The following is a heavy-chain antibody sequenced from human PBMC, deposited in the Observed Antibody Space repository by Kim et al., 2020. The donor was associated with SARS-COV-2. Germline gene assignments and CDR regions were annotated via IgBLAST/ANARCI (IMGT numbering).Heavy chain of an antibody. J-gene: IGHJ6*02. CDR1: GFTFNNAW. V-gene: IGHV3-15*01. Sequence: GGSLRLSCAASGFTFNNAWMSWVRQAPGKGLEWVGRIKSKTDSGTTEYAAPVKGRFTISRDDSRSTLYLQMNSLKTEDTAMYYCTTSPGWGIYYGMDVWGQGTTVTVSS. CDR3: TTSPGWGIYYGMDV. D-gene: IGHD3-16*01. CDR2: IKSKTDSGTT.